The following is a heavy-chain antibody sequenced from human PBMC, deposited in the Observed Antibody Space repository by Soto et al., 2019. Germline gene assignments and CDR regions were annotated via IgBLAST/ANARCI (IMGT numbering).Heavy chain of an antibody. J-gene: IGHJ4*02. D-gene: IGHD1-26*01. CDR1: GYSFTSLD. CDR3: ARGVTAGGDY. CDR2: MQPSSGRT. Sequence: QVQLVQSGAEVREPGASVKVSCKASGYSFTSLDINWVRQTTGQGLEWMGWMQPSSGRTGYAQKFQGRVTMTRDTSINTADMELSSLTSDDTAFYYCARGVTAGGDYWGQGTLVTVSA. V-gene: IGHV1-8*01.